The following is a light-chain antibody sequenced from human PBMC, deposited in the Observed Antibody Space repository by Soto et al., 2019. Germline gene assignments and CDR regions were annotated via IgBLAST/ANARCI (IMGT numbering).Light chain of an antibody. CDR1: QSISNY. CDR3: KRCDSYWP. CDR2: KAS. Sequence: DIQLTQSPSTLSASVGDRVTITCRASQSISNYLAWYQQKPGKAPKVLIYKASSLESGVPSRFRGRGSGTEYTLTIGTLQPDDFATYYGKRCDSYWPFGKGTKVKIK. J-gene: IGKJ1*01. V-gene: IGKV1-5*03.